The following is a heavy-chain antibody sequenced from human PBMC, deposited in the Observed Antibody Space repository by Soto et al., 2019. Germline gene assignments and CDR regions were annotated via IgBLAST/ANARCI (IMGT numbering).Heavy chain of an antibody. D-gene: IGHD3-10*01. V-gene: IGHV1-69*02. CDR2: VIPILGMA. Sequence: QVQLVQSGAEVKKPGSSVKVSCTASEGTFNSNTISWVRQAPGQGLEWMGRVIPILGMANFAQKFQGRVMITADKSTSTAYMVLSSLRSDDTAVYYCATNYGSGSTHFDYWGQGTLVTVSS. CDR1: EGTFNSNT. J-gene: IGHJ4*02. CDR3: ATNYGSGSTHFDY.